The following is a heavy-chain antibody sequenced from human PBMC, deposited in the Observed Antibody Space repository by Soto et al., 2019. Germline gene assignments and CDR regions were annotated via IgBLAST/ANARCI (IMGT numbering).Heavy chain of an antibody. Sequence: GSLRPSCAASGFTFISYAISLFRHSPVKGREWVSGIDGSGRNTYYADSVKGRFTISRDNSKNTLSVQMDSLRVEDTALYYCAKDGGSVCSGGTCYFQAPDYWGQGTLVTVSS. CDR3: AKDGGSVCSGGTCYFQAPDY. CDR1: GFTFISYA. D-gene: IGHD2-8*02. CDR2: IDGSGRNT. V-gene: IGHV3-23*01. J-gene: IGHJ4*02.